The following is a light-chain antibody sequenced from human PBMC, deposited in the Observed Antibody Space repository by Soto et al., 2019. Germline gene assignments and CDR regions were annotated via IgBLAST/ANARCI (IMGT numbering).Light chain of an antibody. V-gene: IGLV2-23*01. J-gene: IGLJ3*02. CDR2: EGS. Sequence: QSALTQPASVSGSPGQSITISCTGTSSDVGSYNLVSWYQQHPGKAPKLMIYEGSKRPSGVSHRFSASKSGNTASLTISGLQADDEADYYCCSYAGSNTGVFGGGTKLPAL. CDR3: CSYAGSNTGV. CDR1: SSDVGSYNL.